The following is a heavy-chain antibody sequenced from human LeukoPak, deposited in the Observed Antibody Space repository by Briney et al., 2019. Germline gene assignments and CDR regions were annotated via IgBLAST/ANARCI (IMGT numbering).Heavy chain of an antibody. CDR2: ISAYNGNT. CDR1: GYTFTSYG. CDR3: ARDLSGTYYDILTGYYPHDY. J-gene: IGHJ4*02. V-gene: IGHV1-18*01. Sequence: ASVKVSCKASGYTFTSYGISWVRQAPGQGLEWMGWISAYNGNTNFAQKLQGRVTMTTDTSTSTAYMELRSLRSDDTAVYYCARDLSGTYYDILTGYYPHDYWGQGTLVTVSS. D-gene: IGHD3-9*01.